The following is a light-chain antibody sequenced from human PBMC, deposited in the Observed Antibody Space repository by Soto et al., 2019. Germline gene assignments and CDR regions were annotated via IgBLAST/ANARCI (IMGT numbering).Light chain of an antibody. CDR2: EVS. V-gene: IGLV2-23*02. CDR1: SSDVGSHNF. CDR3: YSYVGSIS. Sequence: QSALTQPASVSGSPGQSITISCTGTSSDVGSHNFVSWYQQHPGKVPELMIYEVSKRPSGVSNRFSGSKSGNTASLTISGLQAEDEADYYCYSYVGSISFGGGTKRTVL. J-gene: IGLJ2*01.